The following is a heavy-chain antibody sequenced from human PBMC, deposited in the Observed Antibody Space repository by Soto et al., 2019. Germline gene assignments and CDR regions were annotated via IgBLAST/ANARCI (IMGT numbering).Heavy chain of an antibody. V-gene: IGHV4-34*01. CDR1: GGSFSGYY. Sequence: PSETLSLTCAVYGGSFSGYYWSWIRQPPGKGLEWIGEINHSGSTNYNPSLKSRVTISVDTSKNQFSLKLSSVTAADTAVYYCARGLPAFYYFDYWGQGTLVTVS. J-gene: IGHJ4*02. CDR2: INHSGST. CDR3: ARGLPAFYYFDY.